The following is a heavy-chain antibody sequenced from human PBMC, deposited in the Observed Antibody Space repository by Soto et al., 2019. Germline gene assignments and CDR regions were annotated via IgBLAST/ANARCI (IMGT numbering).Heavy chain of an antibody. J-gene: IGHJ4*02. CDR1: GFTFSSYG. V-gene: IGHV3-30*03. CDR2: ISYDGSNK. D-gene: IGHD6-13*01. CDR3: ARGGGSSNQGAAAGFDY. Sequence: GGSLRLSCAASGFTFSSYGMHWVRQAPGKGLEWVAVISYDGSNKYYADSVKGRFTISRDNSKNTLYLQMNSLRAEDTAVYYCARGGGSSNQGAAAGFDYWGQGTLVTVSS.